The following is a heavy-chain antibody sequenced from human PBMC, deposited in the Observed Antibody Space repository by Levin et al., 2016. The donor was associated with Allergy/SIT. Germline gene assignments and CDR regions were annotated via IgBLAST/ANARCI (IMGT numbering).Heavy chain of an antibody. CDR3: ARDGSTHYFDSSGPDY. Sequence: GGSLRLSCAASGFTFSSYVMSWVRQAPGKGLEWVAVISYDGSNKYYADSVKGRFTISRDNFKNTLYLQMNSLRGEDTAVYYCARDGSTHYFDSSGPDYWGQGTLVTVSS. J-gene: IGHJ4*02. D-gene: IGHD3-22*01. CDR2: ISYDGSNK. V-gene: IGHV3-30*03. CDR1: GFTFSSYV.